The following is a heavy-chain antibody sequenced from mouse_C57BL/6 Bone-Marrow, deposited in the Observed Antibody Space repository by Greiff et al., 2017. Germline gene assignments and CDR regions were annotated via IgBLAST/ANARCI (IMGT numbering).Heavy chain of an antibody. CDR3: ARPCYYGSSYDAY. J-gene: IGHJ3*01. CDR2: ISGCGGNT. D-gene: IGHD1-1*01. V-gene: IGHV5-9*01. Sequence: EVQRVESGGGLVKPGGSLKLSCAASGFTFSSYTMSWVRQTPGKRLEWVATISGCGGNTYYPASVKGRVTISRANAKNTLYLQMSSLRSEDTALYYCARPCYYGSSYDAYWGQGTLVTVSA. CDR1: GFTFSSYT.